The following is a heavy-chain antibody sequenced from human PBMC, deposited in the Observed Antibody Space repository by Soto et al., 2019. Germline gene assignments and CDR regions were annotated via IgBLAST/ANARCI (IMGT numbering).Heavy chain of an antibody. V-gene: IGHV4-39*01. CDR3: ARQPVFGVVITEPYGMDV. J-gene: IGHJ6*02. CDR2: FYYTGST. D-gene: IGHD3-3*01. CDR1: GGSISSSTYY. Sequence: KSSETLSLTCTVSGGSISSSTYYWGWIRQPPGKGLEWIGSFYYTGSTYYNPSLKSRVTISVDTSKIQFSLKLTSVTAADTAVYYCARQPVFGVVITEPYGMDVWGQGTTVTVSS.